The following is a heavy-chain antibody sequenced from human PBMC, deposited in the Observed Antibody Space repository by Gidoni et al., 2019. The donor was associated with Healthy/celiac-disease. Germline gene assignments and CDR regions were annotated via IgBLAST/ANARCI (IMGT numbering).Heavy chain of an antibody. J-gene: IGHJ4*02. V-gene: IGHV1-69*01. D-gene: IGHD2-2*01. CDR2: IIPIFGTA. CDR1: GGTFSSYA. Sequence: QVQLVQSGAEVTKPGSSVKVSCKASGGTFSSYAISWVRQAPGQGLEWMGGIIPIFGTANYAQKFQGRVTITADESTSTAYMELSSLRSEDTAVYYCARGYCSSTSCYHYFDYWGQGTLVTVSS. CDR3: ARGYCSSTSCYHYFDY.